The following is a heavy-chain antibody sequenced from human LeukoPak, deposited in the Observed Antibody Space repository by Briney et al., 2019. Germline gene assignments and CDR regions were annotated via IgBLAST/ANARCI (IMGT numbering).Heavy chain of an antibody. CDR3: ARGFGDWGLSWFDP. J-gene: IGHJ5*02. D-gene: IGHD3-10*01. CDR2: VYSSGST. CDR1: GASISTYF. Sequence: SETLSLTCTVSGASISTYFWSWIRQPPGKGLEWIGYVYSSGSTNYNPSLKSRVTISVDTAKNQVSLKLSSVTAADTAVYYCARGFGDWGLSWFDPWGQGTLVTVSS. V-gene: IGHV4-4*08.